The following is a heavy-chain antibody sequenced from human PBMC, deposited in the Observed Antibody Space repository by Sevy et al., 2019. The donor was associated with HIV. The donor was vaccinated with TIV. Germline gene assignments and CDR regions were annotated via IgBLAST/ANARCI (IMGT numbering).Heavy chain of an antibody. CDR2: IYYSGST. CDR3: ARDRGGGYCSGGSCYSHDACDI. D-gene: IGHD2-15*01. CDR1: GGSISSYY. Sequence: SETLSLTCTVSGGSISSYYWSWIRQPPGKGLEWIGYIYYSGSTNYNPSLKSRVTISVDTSKNQFSLKLSSVTAADTALYYGARDRGGGYCSGGSCYSHDACDIWGQGTMVTVSS. V-gene: IGHV4-59*13. J-gene: IGHJ3*02.